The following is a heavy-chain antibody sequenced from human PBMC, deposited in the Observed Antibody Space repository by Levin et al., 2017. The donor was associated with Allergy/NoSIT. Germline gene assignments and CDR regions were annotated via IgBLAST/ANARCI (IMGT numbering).Heavy chain of an antibody. CDR1: GGTFSSYA. Sequence: SVKVSCKASGGTFSSYAISWVRQAPGQGLEWMGGIIPIFGTANYAQKFQGRVTITADESTSTAYMELSSLRSEDTAVYYCARGLNIPYYFDYWGQGTLVTVSS. CDR3: ARGLNIPYYFDY. CDR2: IIPIFGTA. J-gene: IGHJ4*02. D-gene: IGHD2/OR15-2a*01. V-gene: IGHV1-69*13.